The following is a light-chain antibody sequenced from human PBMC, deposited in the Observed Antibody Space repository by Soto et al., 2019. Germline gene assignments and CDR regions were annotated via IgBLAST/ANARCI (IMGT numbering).Light chain of an antibody. CDR2: DAS. Sequence: DIVLTQSPGALSLSPWESATLSCRASQSVSDTHVAWYQQRPGQAPRLLIYDASRRDIGVPDRFSGSGSGTDFTLTISGLEPEEFATYYCKQYNRYSLTVGQGTRLEI. CDR1: QSVSDTH. CDR3: KQYNRYSLT. V-gene: IGKV3-20*01. J-gene: IGKJ5*01.